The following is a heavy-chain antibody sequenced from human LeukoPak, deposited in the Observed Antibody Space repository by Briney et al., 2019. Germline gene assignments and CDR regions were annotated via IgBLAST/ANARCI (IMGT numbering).Heavy chain of an antibody. D-gene: IGHD3-3*01. Sequence: SETLSLTCTVSGGSISSGGYYWSWIRQHPGKGLEWIGYIYYSGSTYYNPSLKSRVTISVDTPKNQFSLKLSSVTAADTAVYYCARAMTYYDFWSGYSPDAFDIWGQGTMVTVSS. CDR1: GGSISSGGYY. CDR2: IYYSGST. CDR3: ARAMTYYDFWSGYSPDAFDI. V-gene: IGHV4-31*03. J-gene: IGHJ3*02.